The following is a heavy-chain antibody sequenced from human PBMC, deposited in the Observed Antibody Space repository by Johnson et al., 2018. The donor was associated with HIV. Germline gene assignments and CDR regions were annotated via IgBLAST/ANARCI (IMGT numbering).Heavy chain of an antibody. J-gene: IGHJ3*02. CDR2: IWYDGSIK. D-gene: IGHD6-19*01. CDR1: GFTFSSYG. V-gene: IGHV3-33*01. Sequence: VQLVESGGGLVQPGGSLRLSCVVSGFTFSSYGMHWVRQAPGKGLEWVAVIWYDGSIKYYANSVKGRFTISRDNSKNTLYLQMNSLRAEDTALYYCARDRAGFDIWGQGTMVTVSS. CDR3: ARDRAGFDI.